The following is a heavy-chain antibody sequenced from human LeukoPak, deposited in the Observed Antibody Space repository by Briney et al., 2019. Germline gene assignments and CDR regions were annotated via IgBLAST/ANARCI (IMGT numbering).Heavy chain of an antibody. CDR2: ISAYNGYT. CDR1: GYTFTSYG. J-gene: IGHJ6*02. D-gene: IGHD5-12*01. V-gene: IGHV1-18*01. CDR3: ARDLRVATESYYYGMDV. Sequence: ASVKVSCNASGYTFTSYGISWVRQAPGQGLEWMGWISAYNGYTNYAQKLQGRVTMTTDTSTSTAYMELRSLRSDDTAVYYCARDLRVATESYYYGMDVWGRGTTVTVSS.